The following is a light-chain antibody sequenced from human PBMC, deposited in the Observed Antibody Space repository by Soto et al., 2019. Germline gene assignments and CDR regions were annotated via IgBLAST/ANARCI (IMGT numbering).Light chain of an antibody. CDR3: LQDNSFPVT. V-gene: IGKV1-6*01. CDR1: QGIRND. Sequence: AIQMTQSPSSLSASVGERVTISCRASQGIRNDLVWYQQKPGKAAKVLIYTASSLQSGGPARFSGSGSGTDFTITISSLQPEDFATYYCLQDNSFPVTFGGGTKVEIK. CDR2: TAS. J-gene: IGKJ4*01.